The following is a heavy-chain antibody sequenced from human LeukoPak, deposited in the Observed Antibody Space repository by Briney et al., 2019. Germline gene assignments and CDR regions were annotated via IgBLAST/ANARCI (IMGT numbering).Heavy chain of an antibody. CDR3: ARGITIFGVAAPWYWFDP. V-gene: IGHV1-69*05. CDR2: IIPIFGTA. J-gene: IGHJ5*02. CDR1: GGTFSSYA. Sequence: SVKVSCKASGGTFSSYAISWVRQAPGQGLEWMGGIIPIFGTADYAQKFQGRVTITTDESTSTAYMELSSLRSEDTAVYYCARGITIFGVAAPWYWFDPWGQGTLVTVSS. D-gene: IGHD3-3*01.